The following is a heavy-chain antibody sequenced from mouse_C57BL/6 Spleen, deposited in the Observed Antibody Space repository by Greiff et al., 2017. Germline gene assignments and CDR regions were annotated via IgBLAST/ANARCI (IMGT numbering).Heavy chain of an antibody. CDR2: ILPGSGST. J-gene: IGHJ3*01. V-gene: IGHV1-9*01. CDR1: GYTFTGYW. CDR3: ERKGVFVGSSAGLPY. D-gene: IGHD2-2*01. Sequence: VQLQQSGAELMKPGASVKLSCKATGYTFTGYWIEWVKQRPGHGLEWIGEILPGSGSTNYNEKFKGKATFTADTSSNTAYMQLSSLPTEDSAFYSVERKGVFVGSSAGLPYGGKGTLVTV.